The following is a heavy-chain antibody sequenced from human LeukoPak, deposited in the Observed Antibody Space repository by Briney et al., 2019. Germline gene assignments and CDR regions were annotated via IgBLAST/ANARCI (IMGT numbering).Heavy chain of an antibody. CDR3: ARELGGYFDY. CDR1: GFTFSSYG. D-gene: IGHD3-3*01. CDR2: IWYDGSNK. J-gene: IGHJ4*02. Sequence: PGRSLRLSCAASGFTFSSYGMHWVRQAPGKGLEGVAVIWYDGSNKYYADSVKGRFTISRDNSKNTLYLQMNSLRAEDTAVYYCARELGGYFDYWGQGTLVTVSS. V-gene: IGHV3-33*01.